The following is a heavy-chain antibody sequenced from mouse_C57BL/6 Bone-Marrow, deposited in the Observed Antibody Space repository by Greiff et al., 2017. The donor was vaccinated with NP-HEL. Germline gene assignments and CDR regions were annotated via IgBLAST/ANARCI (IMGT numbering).Heavy chain of an antibody. J-gene: IGHJ2*01. CDR2: IYPGDGDT. CDR3: ARRIYYAYFDY. Sequence: VKLQESGPELVKPGASVKISCKASGYAFSSSWMNWVKQRPGKGLEWIGRIYPGDGDTNYTGKFKGKATLTVDKSSSTAYMQLSSLTSEDSAVYFCARRIYYAYFDYWGQGTTLTVSS. D-gene: IGHD2-1*01. V-gene: IGHV1-82*01. CDR1: GYAFSSSW.